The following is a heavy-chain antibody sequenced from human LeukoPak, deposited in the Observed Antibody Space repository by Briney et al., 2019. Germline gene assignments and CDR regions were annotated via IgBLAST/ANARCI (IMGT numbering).Heavy chain of an antibody. CDR2: ISAYNGNT. V-gene: IGHV1-18*01. CDR1: GYTLTSYG. CDR3: ARGRTTVTTYYYYYYYMDV. D-gene: IGHD4-11*01. Sequence: ASVKVSCKASGYTLTSYGISWVRQAPGQGLEWMGWISAYNGNTNYAQKLQGRVTMTTDTSTSTAYMELRSPRSDDTAVYYCARGRTTVTTYYYYYYYMDVWGKGTTVTVSS. J-gene: IGHJ6*03.